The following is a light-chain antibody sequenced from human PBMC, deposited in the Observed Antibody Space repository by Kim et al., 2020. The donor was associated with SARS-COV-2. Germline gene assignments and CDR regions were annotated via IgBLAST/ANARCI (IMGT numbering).Light chain of an antibody. Sequence: ALGKEVRITSQGDSLRSYYASWYQHKPGQAPVLVIYGKNNRPSGIPDRFSGSSSGNTASLTITGAQAEDEADYYCNSRDSSGNHVVFGGGTQLTVL. V-gene: IGLV3-19*01. J-gene: IGLJ2*01. CDR2: GKN. CDR3: NSRDSSGNHVV. CDR1: SLRSYY.